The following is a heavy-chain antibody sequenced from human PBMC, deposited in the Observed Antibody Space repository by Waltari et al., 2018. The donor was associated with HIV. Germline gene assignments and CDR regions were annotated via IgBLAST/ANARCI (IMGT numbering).Heavy chain of an antibody. V-gene: IGHV3-33*01. J-gene: IGHJ4*02. CDR2: IWYDGSNK. CDR3: ARKYGSGSYDYFDY. Sequence: QPGRSLRLSCEASGFTFTNYGMHWVRQAPGKGLEWVAVIWYDGSNKFYADSVKGRFTISRDNSKNTLHLQMNSLRAEDTAVYYCARKYGSGSYDYFDYWGQGTLVTVSS. D-gene: IGHD3-10*01. CDR1: GFTFTNYG.